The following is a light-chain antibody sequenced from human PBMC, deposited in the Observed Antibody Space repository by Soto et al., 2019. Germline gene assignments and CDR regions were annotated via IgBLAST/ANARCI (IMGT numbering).Light chain of an antibody. Sequence: QSALTQPRSVSGSPGQSVTISCTGTSSDVGGYNYVSWYQQYPGKPPKLMIYDVTERPSGVPDRFSGAKSGNTASLTISGLQAEDESEYYCCSYAGSYTLVFGGGTKLTVL. CDR2: DVT. V-gene: IGLV2-11*01. J-gene: IGLJ2*01. CDR1: SSDVGGYNY. CDR3: CSYAGSYTLV.